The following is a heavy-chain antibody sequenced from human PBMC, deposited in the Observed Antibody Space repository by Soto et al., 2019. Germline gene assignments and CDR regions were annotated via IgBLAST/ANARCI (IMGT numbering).Heavy chain of an antibody. D-gene: IGHD5-12*01. CDR2: IKGDGSET. J-gene: IGHJ4*02. CDR1: GFTFSSYW. V-gene: IGHV3-74*01. CDR3: LRGNSGYGNFDY. Sequence: GGSLRLSCAASGFTFSSYWMHWVRQAPGEGLVWVSRIKGDGSETNYADSVKGRFTISRDNAKNTLYLQLNSLRAEDTAVYYCLRGNSGYGNFDYWGQGTRVTVSS.